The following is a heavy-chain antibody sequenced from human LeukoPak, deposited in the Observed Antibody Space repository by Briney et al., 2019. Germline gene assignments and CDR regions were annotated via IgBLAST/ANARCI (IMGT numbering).Heavy chain of an antibody. J-gene: IGHJ4*02. CDR3: AKSQRNDQQVVQRIDY. CDR1: GFTFSSYG. CDR2: IWYDGNKK. Sequence: PGRSLRLSCAASGFTFSSYGLHWVRQAPGKGLEWVAVIWYDGNKKNYADSVKGRFTISRDNSKNTLYLQMSSLRAEDTAVYYCAKSQRNDQQVVQRIDYWGQGTLVTVSS. D-gene: IGHD2-2*01. V-gene: IGHV3-33*06.